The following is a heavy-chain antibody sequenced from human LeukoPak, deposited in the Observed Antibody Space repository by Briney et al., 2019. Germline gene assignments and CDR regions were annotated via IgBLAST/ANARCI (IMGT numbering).Heavy chain of an antibody. CDR2: IYYSGST. V-gene: IGHV4-59*01. Sequence: SETLSLTCTVSGGSISSYYWSWIRQSPGKGLEWIGYIYYSGSTNYNPSLRSRVTISVDTSKNQFSLKLSSVTAADTAVYYCARGSYGSGTYYEAFDIWGQGTMVTVSS. D-gene: IGHD3-10*01. CDR1: GGSISSYY. J-gene: IGHJ3*02. CDR3: ARGSYGSGTYYEAFDI.